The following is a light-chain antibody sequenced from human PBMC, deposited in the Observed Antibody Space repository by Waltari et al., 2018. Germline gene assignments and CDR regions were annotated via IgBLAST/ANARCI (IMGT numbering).Light chain of an antibody. J-gene: IGKJ5*01. V-gene: IGKV4-1*01. CDR1: PSLLSSATNKDH. CDR3: QQFYSVPVT. CDR2: WAS. Sequence: DIVMTQSPDSLAVSLGERATINCKSSPSLLSSATNKDHLVWYQQKPGQPPKLLIYWASTRKSGVPDRFSGSGSGTDFTLTISNLQAEDVAVYYCQQFYSVPVTFGQGTRLEIK.